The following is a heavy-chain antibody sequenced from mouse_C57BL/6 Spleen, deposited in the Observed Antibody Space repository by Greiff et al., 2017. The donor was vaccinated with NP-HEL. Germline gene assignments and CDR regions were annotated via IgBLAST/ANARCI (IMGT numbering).Heavy chain of an antibody. J-gene: IGHJ2*01. V-gene: IGHV1-80*01. CDR1: GYAFSSYW. CDR3: ARGGSTVVAHFDY. CDR2: IYPGDGDT. Sequence: QVQLQQSGAELVKPGASVKISCKASGYAFSSYWMNWVKQRSGTGLEWIGQIYPGDGDTNYNGKFKGKATLTADKSSSTAYMQLSSLTSEDSAVYFCARGGSTVVAHFDYWGQGTTLTVSS. D-gene: IGHD1-1*01.